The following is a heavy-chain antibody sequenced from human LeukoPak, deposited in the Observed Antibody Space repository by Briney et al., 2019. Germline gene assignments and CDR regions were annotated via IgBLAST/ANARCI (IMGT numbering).Heavy chain of an antibody. CDR2: IYHSGST. Sequence: SETLSLTCTVSGYSISSGYYWGWIRQPPGKGLEWIGSIYHSGSTYYNPSLKSRVTISVDTSKNQFSLKLSSVTAADTAVYYCAREGYNTAMVRRVFDYWGQGTLVTVSS. J-gene: IGHJ4*02. D-gene: IGHD5-18*01. CDR1: GYSISSGYY. CDR3: AREGYNTAMVRRVFDY. V-gene: IGHV4-38-2*02.